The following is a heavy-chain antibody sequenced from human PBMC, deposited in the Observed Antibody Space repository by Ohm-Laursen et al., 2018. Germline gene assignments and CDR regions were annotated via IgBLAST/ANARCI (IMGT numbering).Heavy chain of an antibody. Sequence: SLRLSCTASGLSFSNHAMIWVRQPPGRGLEWVSGITGNSDSTNSADPVKGRFTISRDNSKNTVYLQRNSRRVEDTAIYHCPKGYVSRGFAPNYWGQGTLVTVSS. D-gene: IGHD3-22*01. CDR2: ITGNSDST. CDR1: GLSFSNHA. J-gene: IGHJ4*02. CDR3: PKGYVSRGFAPNY. V-gene: IGHV3-23*01.